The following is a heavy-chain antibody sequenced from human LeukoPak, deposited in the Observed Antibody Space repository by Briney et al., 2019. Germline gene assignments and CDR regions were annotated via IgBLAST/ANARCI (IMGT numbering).Heavy chain of an antibody. V-gene: IGHV4-34*01. CDR2: INQSGST. Sequence: SETLSLTCAVYSGSFSNYYWSWIRQPPGKGLEWIGEINQSGSTNYNPSLKSRVTISVDTSKNHFSLKLSSVTAADTAVYYCARAPSLYYYYYYMDVWGKGTTVTISS. J-gene: IGHJ6*03. CDR1: SGSFSNYY. CDR3: ARAPSLYYYYYYMDV.